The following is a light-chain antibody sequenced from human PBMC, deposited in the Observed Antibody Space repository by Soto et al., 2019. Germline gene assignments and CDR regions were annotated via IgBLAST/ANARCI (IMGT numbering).Light chain of an antibody. CDR2: NNN. CDR3: AAWDDSLNGHVV. CDR1: SSNIGSNT. J-gene: IGLJ2*01. V-gene: IGLV1-44*01. Sequence: QSVLTQPPSASGTPGQRVTISCSRSSSNIGSNTVNWYQQLPGTAPKLLINNNNQRPSGVPDRFSGSKSGTSASLAISGLQSEDEADYYCAAWDDSLNGHVVFGGGTKLTVL.